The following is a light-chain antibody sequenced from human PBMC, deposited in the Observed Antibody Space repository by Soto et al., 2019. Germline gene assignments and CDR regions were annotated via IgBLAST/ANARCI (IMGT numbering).Light chain of an antibody. Sequence: QSVLTQPPSASGTPGQRVTISCSGSSSNIGSYTVNWYQQLPGTAPKLLIYRNDQRPSGVPDRFSGSRSGTSASLAISGLQSEDEADYYCAAWIGSLESRLFGGGTKLTVL. CDR2: RND. CDR1: SSNIGSYT. J-gene: IGLJ2*01. V-gene: IGLV1-44*01. CDR3: AAWIGSLESRL.